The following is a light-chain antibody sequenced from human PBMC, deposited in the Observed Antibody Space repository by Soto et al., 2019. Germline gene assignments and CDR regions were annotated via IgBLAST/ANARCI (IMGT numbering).Light chain of an antibody. Sequence: LAQPPSASGSPGQSVTISCTGTSSDVGGYNYVSWYQQHPGKAPKLMIYEVSKRPSGVPDRFSGSKSGNTASLTVSGLQPEDEADYYCSSYAGSNKSVFGTGTKVTVL. CDR2: EVS. V-gene: IGLV2-8*01. CDR1: SSDVGGYNY. CDR3: SSYAGSNKSV. J-gene: IGLJ1*01.